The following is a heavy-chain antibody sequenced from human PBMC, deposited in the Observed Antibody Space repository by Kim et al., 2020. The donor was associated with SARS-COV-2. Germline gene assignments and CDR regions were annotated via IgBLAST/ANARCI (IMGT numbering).Heavy chain of an antibody. CDR1: GGSISSSSYY. CDR3: AGEGAVTGPNWFDP. V-gene: IGHV4-39*06. J-gene: IGHJ5*02. CDR2: IYYSGST. Sequence: ETLSLTCTVSGGSISSSSYYWGWIRQPSGKGLEWIGSIYYSGSTYYNPSVRSRVTISVDTSKNQFTLKLSSVTATDTAAYYCAGEGAVTGPNWFDPWGQETLVTVSS. D-gene: IGHD2-21*02.